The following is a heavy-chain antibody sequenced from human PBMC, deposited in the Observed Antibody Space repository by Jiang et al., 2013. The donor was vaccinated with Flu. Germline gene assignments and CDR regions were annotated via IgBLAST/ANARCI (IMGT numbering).Heavy chain of an antibody. D-gene: IGHD2-21*02. CDR3: ARDLNPYCGGDCYAFDI. CDR1: GYTFTSYG. Sequence: SGAEVKKPGASVKVSCKASGYTFTSYGISWVRQAPGQGLEWMGWISAYNGNTNYAQKLQGRVTMTTDTSTSTAYMELRSLRSDDTAVYYCARDLNPYCGGDCYAFDIWGQGTMVTVSS. CDR2: ISAYNGNT. J-gene: IGHJ3*02. V-gene: IGHV1-18*01.